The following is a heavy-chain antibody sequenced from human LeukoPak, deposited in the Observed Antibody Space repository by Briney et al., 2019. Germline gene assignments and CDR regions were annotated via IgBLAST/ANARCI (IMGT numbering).Heavy chain of an antibody. CDR2: MSDSGDNI. Sequence: PGGSLRLSCAASGVTFSSYAMSWVRQAPGKGLEWVSVMSDSGDNIYYIDSVKGRFTISRDNSKNTLYLQMNSLRAEDTAIYYCATSRGFDYWGQGTLVTVSS. V-gene: IGHV3-23*01. CDR1: GVTFSSYA. J-gene: IGHJ4*02. CDR3: ATSRGFDY.